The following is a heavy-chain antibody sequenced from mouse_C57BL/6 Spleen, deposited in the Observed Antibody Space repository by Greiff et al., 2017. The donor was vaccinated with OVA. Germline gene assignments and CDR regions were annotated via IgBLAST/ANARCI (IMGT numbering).Heavy chain of an antibody. Sequence: EVQLQQSGAELVRPGASVKLSCTASGFNIKDDYMHWVKQRPEQGLEWIGWIDPENGDTEYASKFQGKATITADTSSNTAYLQLSSLTSEDTAVSYCTTDVSGYRAYWGQGTLVTVSA. D-gene: IGHD3-2*02. CDR2: IDPENGDT. J-gene: IGHJ3*01. V-gene: IGHV14-4*01. CDR1: GFNIKDDY. CDR3: TTDVSGYRAY.